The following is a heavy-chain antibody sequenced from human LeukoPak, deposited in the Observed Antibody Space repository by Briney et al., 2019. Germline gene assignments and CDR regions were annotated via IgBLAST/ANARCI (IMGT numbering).Heavy chain of an antibody. CDR1: GYTFSSYW. J-gene: IGHJ4*02. D-gene: IGHD3-3*02. CDR2: IYPGDSDT. V-gene: IGHV5-51*01. Sequence: GESLQISCKGSGYTFSSYWIGWVRQMPGKGLEWMGIIYPGDSDTRYSPSFQGQVTISADKSISTAYLQWSSLKASDTAMYYCARTSSNSFDYWGQGTLVTVSS. CDR3: ARTSSNSFDY.